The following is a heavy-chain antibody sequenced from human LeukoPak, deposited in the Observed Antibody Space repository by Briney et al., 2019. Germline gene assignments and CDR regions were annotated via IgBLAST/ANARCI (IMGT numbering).Heavy chain of an antibody. CDR1: GYTFTSYY. CDR3: ARGPYCSSTSCYAAYNWFDP. J-gene: IGHJ5*02. CDR2: INPSGGST. D-gene: IGHD2-2*01. V-gene: IGHV1-46*01. Sequence: ASVKVSCKASGYTFTSYYMHWVRQAPGQGLEWMGIINPSGGSTSYAQKFQGRVTMTRDTSTSTVYMELSSLRSEDTAVYYCARGPYCSSTSCYAAYNWFDPWGQGTLVTVSS.